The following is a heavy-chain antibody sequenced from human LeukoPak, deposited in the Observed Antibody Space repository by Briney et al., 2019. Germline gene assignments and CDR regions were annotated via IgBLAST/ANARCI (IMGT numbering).Heavy chain of an antibody. CDR1: GYTFTSYG. CDR2: ISAYNGNT. V-gene: IGHV1-18*01. D-gene: IGHD3-10*01. CDR3: ARDTRGVSTPRIDY. Sequence: ASVKVSCKASGYTFTSYGISWVRQAPGQGLEWMGWISAYNGNTNYAQKLQGRVTMTTDTSTSTAYMELRSLRSDDTAVYYCARDTRGVSTPRIDYWGQGTLVTVSS. J-gene: IGHJ4*02.